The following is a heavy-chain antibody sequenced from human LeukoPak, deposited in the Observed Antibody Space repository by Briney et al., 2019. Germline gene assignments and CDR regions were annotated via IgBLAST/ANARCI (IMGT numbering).Heavy chain of an antibody. J-gene: IGHJ4*02. D-gene: IGHD2-15*01. CDR2: INHSGST. CDR3: ATYGPVGGGYTFEY. Sequence: KPSGTLSLTCAVSGGSISNGYWWSWVRQPPVKGLEWIGEINHSGSTNYNPSLKSRATISLDMSKNQFSLTLSSVTAADTAVYYCATYGPVGGGYTFEYWGQGALVTVSS. V-gene: IGHV4-4*02. CDR1: GGSISNGYW.